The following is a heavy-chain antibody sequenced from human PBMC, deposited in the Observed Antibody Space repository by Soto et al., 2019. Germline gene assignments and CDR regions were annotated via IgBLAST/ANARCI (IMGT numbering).Heavy chain of an antibody. D-gene: IGHD5-18*01. Sequence: GGSLRLSCPASEFSLTSFTMLCVRQTPDKGLEWVAFISSDGGKKYYADFVEGRFTISRDNSRDTVFLQMSSLRTADTGIYYCARELYSYGRHFDFWGHGTPVTVSS. CDR2: ISSDGGKK. CDR1: EFSLTSFT. CDR3: ARELYSYGRHFDF. V-gene: IGHV3-30*04. J-gene: IGHJ4*01.